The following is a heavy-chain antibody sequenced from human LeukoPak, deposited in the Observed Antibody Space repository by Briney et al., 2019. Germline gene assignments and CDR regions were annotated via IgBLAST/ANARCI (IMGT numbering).Heavy chain of an antibody. Sequence: SETLSLTCTVSGGSISSYYWSWIRQPPGKGLEWIGYIYYSGSANYNPSLKSRVTISVDTSKNQFSLKLSSVTAADTAVYYCARRGFYYYDSGGYFDYWGQGTLVTVSS. D-gene: IGHD3-22*01. V-gene: IGHV4-59*08. J-gene: IGHJ4*02. CDR1: GGSISSYY. CDR3: ARRGFYYYDSGGYFDY. CDR2: IYYSGSA.